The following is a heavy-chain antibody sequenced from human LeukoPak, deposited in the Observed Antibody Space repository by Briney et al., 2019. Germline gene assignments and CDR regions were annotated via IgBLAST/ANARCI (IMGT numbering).Heavy chain of an antibody. CDR2: IYYSGST. Sequence: SETLSLTCTVSGGSISSSSYYWGWIRQPPGKGLEWIGSIYYSGSTYYNPSLKSRVTISVDTSKNQFSLKLSSVTAADTAVYYCARSYSGYDNDAFDIWGQGTMVTVSS. V-gene: IGHV4-39*07. CDR3: ARSYSGYDNDAFDI. CDR1: GGSISSSSYY. D-gene: IGHD5-12*01. J-gene: IGHJ3*02.